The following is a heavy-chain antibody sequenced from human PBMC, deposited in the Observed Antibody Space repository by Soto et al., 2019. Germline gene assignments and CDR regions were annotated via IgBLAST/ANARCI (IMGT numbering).Heavy chain of an antibody. CDR2: ISGSGTSK. J-gene: IGHJ3*01. V-gene: IGHV3-23*01. Sequence: GGSLRLSCAASGFTFSSYGMSWVRQAPGKGLEWVSGISGSGTSKYNADSVKGRFTISRDNSKNTLYLHMNSLRGEDTAVYYCASFPHRGKGIAFDVWGQGTMVTVSS. CDR3: ASFPHRGKGIAFDV. CDR1: GFTFSSYG.